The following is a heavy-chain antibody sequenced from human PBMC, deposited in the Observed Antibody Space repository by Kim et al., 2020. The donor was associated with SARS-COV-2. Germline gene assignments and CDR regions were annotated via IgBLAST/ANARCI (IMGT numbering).Heavy chain of an antibody. J-gene: IGHJ4*02. Sequence: GGSLRLSCAASGFTFNNYGMHWVRQAPGQGLEWVAVISYDGSNKYYADSVKGRFTISRDNAKNTLYLEMNSLRADDTAVYYCAKVGGVGGQWLVEGLDYWGQGTLVTVSS. D-gene: IGHD6-19*01. CDR2: ISYDGSNK. V-gene: IGHV3-30*18. CDR1: GFTFNNYG. CDR3: AKVGGVGGQWLVEGLDY.